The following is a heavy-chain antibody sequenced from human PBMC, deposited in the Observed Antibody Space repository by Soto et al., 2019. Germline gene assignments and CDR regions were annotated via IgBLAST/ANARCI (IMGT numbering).Heavy chain of an antibody. D-gene: IGHD1-26*01. J-gene: IGHJ4*02. CDR3: ARGGFRGSYHYYFDF. V-gene: IGHV4-38-2*01. CDR2: IYHSGST. Sequence: SETLSLTCAVSGYSLSSGHYWGWIWQPPGKGLEWIGSIYHSGSTYYNPSLKSRFTISVDTSNNQFSLKVTSVTAADTAVYYCARGGFRGSYHYYFDFWGQGTLVTVSS. CDR1: GYSLSSGHY.